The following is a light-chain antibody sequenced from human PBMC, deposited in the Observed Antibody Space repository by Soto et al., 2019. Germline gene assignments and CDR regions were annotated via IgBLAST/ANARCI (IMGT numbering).Light chain of an antibody. CDR1: STDVGGYNY. V-gene: IGLV2-14*01. CDR2: DVS. CDR3: TSYTSSTPFYV. J-gene: IGLJ1*01. Sequence: QSVLTQPASVSGSPGQSITISCTGTSTDVGGYNYVSWYQQHPGKAPKLLIYDVSNRPSGVSFRFSGSKSGNTASLTISGLQAEDEADYYCTSYTSSTPFYVFGTGTKVTVL.